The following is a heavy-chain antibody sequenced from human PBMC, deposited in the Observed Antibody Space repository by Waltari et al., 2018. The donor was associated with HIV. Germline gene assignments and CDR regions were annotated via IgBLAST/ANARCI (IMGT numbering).Heavy chain of an antibody. Sequence: QLQLRESGPGLVKPSETLSLTCIVSGDSISSSRFFWGWIRQPPGKGLEWIGNVYYGGNTYYNPSLKSRVIVSVDASKNQFSLKLSSVTASDTAIYYCARRNFWGGYKDTFDIWGQGTIVAVSS. V-gene: IGHV4-39*01. CDR3: ARRNFWGGYKDTFDI. CDR1: GDSISSSRFF. CDR2: VYYGGNT. J-gene: IGHJ3*02. D-gene: IGHD3-3*01.